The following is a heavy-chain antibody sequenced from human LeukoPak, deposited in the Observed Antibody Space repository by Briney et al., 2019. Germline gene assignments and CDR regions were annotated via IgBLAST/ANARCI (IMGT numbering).Heavy chain of an antibody. D-gene: IGHD3-22*01. Sequence: ASVKVSCKASGCTFTSYYMHWVRQAPGQGVEWMGIINTSGGSTSYAQKYQGRVTMTRDMSTSTVYLELSSLRSEDTAVYYCARAGITMREGGNDWFDPWGQGTLVTVP. J-gene: IGHJ5*02. CDR2: INTSGGST. CDR3: ARAGITMREGGNDWFDP. V-gene: IGHV1-46*01. CDR1: GCTFTSYY.